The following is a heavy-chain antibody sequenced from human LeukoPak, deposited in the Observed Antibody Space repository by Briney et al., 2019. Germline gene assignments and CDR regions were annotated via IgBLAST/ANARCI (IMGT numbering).Heavy chain of an antibody. CDR2: MNPNSGNT. Sequence: ASVKVSCKASGYTFTSYDINWVRQATGQGLECMGWMNPNSGNTGYAQKFQGRVTMTRNTSISTAYMELSSLRSEDTAVYYCARGPFHIVVVPAHGMDVWGQGTTVTVSS. D-gene: IGHD2-2*01. CDR1: GYTFTSYD. CDR3: ARGPFHIVVVPAHGMDV. V-gene: IGHV1-8*01. J-gene: IGHJ6*02.